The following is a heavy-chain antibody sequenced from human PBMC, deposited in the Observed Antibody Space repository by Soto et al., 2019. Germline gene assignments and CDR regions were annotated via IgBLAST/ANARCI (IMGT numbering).Heavy chain of an antibody. CDR1: GFTFDKYS. D-gene: IGHD3-22*01. J-gene: IGHJ4*02. Sequence: GGSLRLSCAASGFTFDKYSMNWVRQAPGKGLEWVSSITSKTGDQYYADSVKGRFIISRDNTKNSLSLQVTSLRDEDTAVYYCARDLMPNDRGLGDLAYWGQGTLVTVSS. V-gene: IGHV3-21*06. CDR3: ARDLMPNDRGLGDLAY. CDR2: ITSKTGDQ.